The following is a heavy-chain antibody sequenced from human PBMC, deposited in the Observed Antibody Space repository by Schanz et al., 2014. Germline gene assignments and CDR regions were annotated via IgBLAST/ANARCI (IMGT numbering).Heavy chain of an antibody. J-gene: IGHJ6*03. CDR1: GFTVSSDH. CDR2: IYASGAT. D-gene: IGHD4-17*01. CDR3: ARDGDRFYHNYYMDV. Sequence: EVQLVESGGGFVQPGGSLGLSCVVSGFTVSSDHMSWVRQAPGKGLEWVSTIYASGATYYADSVKGRFTISRDNAKNSLYLHMNTLGAEDTAVYYCARDGDRFYHNYYMDVWGKGTTVTVSS. V-gene: IGHV3-66*01.